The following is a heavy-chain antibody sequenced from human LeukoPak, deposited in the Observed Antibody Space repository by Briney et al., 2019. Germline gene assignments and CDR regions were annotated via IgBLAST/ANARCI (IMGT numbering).Heavy chain of an antibody. CDR2: IRYDGSNK. J-gene: IGHJ4*02. D-gene: IGHD5-24*01. CDR1: GFTFSSYG. V-gene: IGHV3-30*02. CDR3: AMIRDGYNWTPRDY. Sequence: PGGSLRLSCAASGFTFSSYGMHWVRQAPGKGLEWVAFIRYDGSNKYYADSVKGRFTISRDNSKSTLYLQMNSLRAEDTAVYYCAMIRDGYNWTPRDYWGQGTLFTVSS.